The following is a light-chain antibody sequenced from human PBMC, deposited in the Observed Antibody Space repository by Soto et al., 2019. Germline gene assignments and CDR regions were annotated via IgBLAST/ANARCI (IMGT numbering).Light chain of an antibody. Sequence: DIQMTQSPSSLSASVGDRVTITCRANQSISGYLNWYQQKPGKAPKLLIYTASTLQSGVPSRFSGSGSGTDFTLTISSLLPEDFASYYCQQSYSSPPTFGQGTKVDIK. CDR2: TAS. V-gene: IGKV1-39*01. CDR3: QQSYSSPPT. J-gene: IGKJ1*01. CDR1: QSISGY.